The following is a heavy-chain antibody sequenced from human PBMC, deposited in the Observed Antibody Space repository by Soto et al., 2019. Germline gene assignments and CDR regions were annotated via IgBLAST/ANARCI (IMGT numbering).Heavy chain of an antibody. CDR2: IDPSDSYT. CDR3: ASKYSSSSGYYYYGMDV. D-gene: IGHD6-6*01. V-gene: IGHV5-10-1*01. Sequence: VESLKISCKGSGYSFTSYWISWVRQMPGKGLEWMGRIDPSDSYTNYSPSFQGHVTISADKSISTAYLQWSSLKASDTAMYYCASKYSSSSGYYYYGMDVWGQGTTVTVSS. J-gene: IGHJ6*02. CDR1: GYSFTSYW.